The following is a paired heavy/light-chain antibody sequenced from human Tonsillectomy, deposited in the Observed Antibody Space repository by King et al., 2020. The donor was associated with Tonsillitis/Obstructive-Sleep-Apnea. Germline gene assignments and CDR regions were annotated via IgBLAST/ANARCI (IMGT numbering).Light chain of an antibody. CDR1: GGSIADNF. CDR3: QSYDLSDSWV. CDR2: DDD. V-gene: IGLV6-57*02. Sequence: NFMLTQPHSVSASPGKTITVSCTGSGGSIADNFVQWYQQRPGSAPIIVIFDDDQRPSGVPDRFSGSIDRSSNSAYLTISGLKTEDEADYYCQSYDLSDSWVFGGGTKLTVL. J-gene: IGLJ3*02.
Heavy chain of an antibody. CDR2: IDPSDSYT. J-gene: IGHJ5*02. CDR1: GYGFVSYG. Sequence: EVQLVQSEAEVKKPGESLKISCTGSGYGFVSYGISWVRQLPGKGLEWMGRIDPSDSYTNYSPSFRGRVTISVDKSTSTAFLQWSSLEASDTAVYYCARHDDSGTWGQGTLVIVSS. D-gene: IGHD2-15*01. CDR3: ARHDDSGT. V-gene: IGHV5-10-1*01.